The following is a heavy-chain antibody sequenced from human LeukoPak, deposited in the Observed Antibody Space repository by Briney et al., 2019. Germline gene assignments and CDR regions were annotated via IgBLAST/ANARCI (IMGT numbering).Heavy chain of an antibody. V-gene: IGHV1-58*02. CDR1: GYTFTSYA. CDR3: AAETQNWNDWSEYWFDP. J-gene: IGHJ5*02. Sequence: ASVKVSCKASGYTFTSYAMNWVRQAPGQGLEWMGWINPNSGGTNYAQKFQERVTITRDMSTSTAYMELSSLRSEDTAVYYCAAETQNWNDWSEYWFDPWGQGTLVTVSS. D-gene: IGHD1-1*01. CDR2: INPNSGGT.